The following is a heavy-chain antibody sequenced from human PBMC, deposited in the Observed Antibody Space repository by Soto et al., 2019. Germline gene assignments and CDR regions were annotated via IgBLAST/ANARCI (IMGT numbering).Heavy chain of an antibody. CDR3: ARGLSGSQMRGDI. CDR2: IIPIFGTA. V-gene: IGHV1-69*06. D-gene: IGHD3-3*01. Sequence: SVKVSCKASGGTFSSYAISWVRQAPGQGLEWMGGIIPIFGTANYAQKFQGRVTITADKSTSTAYMELSSLRSEDTAVYYCARGLSGSQMRGDIWGQGTMVTVSS. CDR1: GGTFSSYA. J-gene: IGHJ3*02.